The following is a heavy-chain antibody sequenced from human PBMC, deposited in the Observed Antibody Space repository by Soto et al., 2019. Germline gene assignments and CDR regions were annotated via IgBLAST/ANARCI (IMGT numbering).Heavy chain of an antibody. Sequence: PSETLSLTCVFSVGSISTSNWWSWVRQPPGKGLEWIGEIFHSGSTNYNSSLKSRVTMSVDKSKNQFSLKLTSVTAADTAVYYCARDTTLVVATNQRWFDPWGQGTLVTVSS. CDR1: VGSISTSNW. CDR2: IFHSGST. V-gene: IGHV4-4*02. J-gene: IGHJ5*02. CDR3: ARDTTLVVATNQRWFDP. D-gene: IGHD1-26*01.